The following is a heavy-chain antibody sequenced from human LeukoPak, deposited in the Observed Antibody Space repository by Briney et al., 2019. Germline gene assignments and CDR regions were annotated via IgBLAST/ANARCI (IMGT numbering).Heavy chain of an antibody. D-gene: IGHD1-14*01. J-gene: IGHJ4*01. Sequence: GGSLRLSCAASGFTVITNDMTWVRQAPGKGLEWVSVLYSDGNTKYADSVQGRFTISRDNSKNTLYLEMNSLSPDDTAVYYCARGVEPLGANTYAYWRRGILVTVSS. CDR3: ARGVEPLGANTYAY. CDR1: GFTVITND. V-gene: IGHV3-53*01. CDR2: LYSDGNT.